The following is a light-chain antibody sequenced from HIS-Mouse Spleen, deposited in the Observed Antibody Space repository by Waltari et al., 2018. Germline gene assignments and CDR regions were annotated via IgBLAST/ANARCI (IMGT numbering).Light chain of an antibody. CDR1: SIDVGSSNL. CDR3: CSYAGSSTWV. Sequence: QSALTQPASVSGSPGQSITISCTGTSIDVGSSNLLSWYQQHPGKAPKLMIYEGSKRPSGVSNRFSGSKSGNTASLTISGLQAEDEADYYCCSYAGSSTWVFGGGTKLTVL. J-gene: IGLJ3*02. CDR2: EGS. V-gene: IGLV2-23*01.